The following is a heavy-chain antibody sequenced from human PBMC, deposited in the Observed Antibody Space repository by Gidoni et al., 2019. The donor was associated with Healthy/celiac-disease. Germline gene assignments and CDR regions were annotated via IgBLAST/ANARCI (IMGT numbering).Heavy chain of an antibody. V-gene: IGHV2-26*01. CDR3: ARITRCGYSYGCTFDY. J-gene: IGHJ4*02. Sequence: QVTLKESGPVLVKPTETLTLTCTVSGFPLSTARMGVSWIRQPPGKALEWLAHIFSNDEKSYSTSLKSRLTISKDTSKSQVVLTMTNMDPVDTATYYCARITRCGYSYGCTFDYWGQGTLVTVSS. CDR1: GFPLSTARMG. CDR2: IFSNDEK. D-gene: IGHD5-18*01.